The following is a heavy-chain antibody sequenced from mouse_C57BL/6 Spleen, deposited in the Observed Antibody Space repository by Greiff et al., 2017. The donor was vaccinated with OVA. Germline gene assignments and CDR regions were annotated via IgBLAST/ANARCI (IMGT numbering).Heavy chain of an antibody. CDR3: ARRSYYYAMDD. CDR2: IYPGSGST. J-gene: IGHJ4*01. Sequence: QVQLQQSGAELMKPGASVKLSCKATGYTFTGYWIEWVKQRPGHGLEWIGEIYPGSGSTNYNEKFQGKATLTADTSSNTAYMQLSSLTTEDSAIYYCARRSYYYAMDDWGQGTSVTVAS. V-gene: IGHV1-9*01. CDR1: GYTFTGYW. D-gene: IGHD2-12*01.